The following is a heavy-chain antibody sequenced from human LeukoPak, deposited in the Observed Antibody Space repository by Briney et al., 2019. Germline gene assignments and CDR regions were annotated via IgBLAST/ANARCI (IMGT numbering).Heavy chain of an antibody. CDR2: IDPDDSDI. D-gene: IGHD3-9*01. CDR3: ARRPTYYDILTGHYLYYFDY. CDR1: GYSFTSYW. V-gene: IGHV5-51*01. J-gene: IGHJ4*02. Sequence: GEPLKISCKGSGYSFTSYWIGWVRQMPGKGLEWMGIIDPDDSDIRYSPSFQGQVTISADKSISTAYLQWSSLKASDTAMYYCARRPTYYDILTGHYLYYFDYWGQGTLVTVSS.